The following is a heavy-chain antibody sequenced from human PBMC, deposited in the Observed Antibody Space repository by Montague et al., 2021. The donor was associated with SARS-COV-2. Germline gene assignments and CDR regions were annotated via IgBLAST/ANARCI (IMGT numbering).Heavy chain of an antibody. CDR3: ARGRQHFNMIVVVMTGGKYYFDY. CDR1: GGSFSDYY. CDR2: INHRGTS. D-gene: IGHD3-22*01. V-gene: IGHV4-34*01. J-gene: IGHJ4*02. Sequence: SETLSLTCAVYGGSFSDYYWSWIRQPPGKGLEWIGEINHRGTSKYNPSLKSRVSLSLDTSKNQFSLYLSSVTAADTAVYYCARGRQHFNMIVVVMTGGKYYFDYWGQGTLVTVSS.